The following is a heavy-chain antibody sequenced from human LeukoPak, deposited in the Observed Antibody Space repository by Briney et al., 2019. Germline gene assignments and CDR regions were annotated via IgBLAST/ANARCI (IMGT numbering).Heavy chain of an antibody. Sequence: GGSLRLSCAASGFAFSSYSMNWVRQAPGKGLEWVSSISSSSSYIYYADSVKGRFTISRDNAKNSLYLQMNSLRAEDTAVYYCASDFVVVPAATKWFDPWGQGTLVTVSS. CDR3: ASDFVVVPAATKWFDP. D-gene: IGHD2-2*01. J-gene: IGHJ5*02. V-gene: IGHV3-21*01. CDR2: ISSSSSYI. CDR1: GFAFSSYS.